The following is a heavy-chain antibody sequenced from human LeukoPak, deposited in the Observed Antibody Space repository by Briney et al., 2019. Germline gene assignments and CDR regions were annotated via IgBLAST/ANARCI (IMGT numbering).Heavy chain of an antibody. CDR2: INPYSGGT. CDR3: ARWGLVAPGTYYYYMDV. D-gene: IGHD2-2*01. J-gene: IGHJ6*03. V-gene: IGHV1-18*01. CDR1: GYTFTNYG. Sequence: ASVKVSCKASGYTFTNYGVTWVRQAPGQGLEWMGGINPYSGGTHYAQNLQDRLTMTTDTSTSMAFMELRSLRPDDTAVYFCARWGLVAPGTYYYYMDVWGRGTTVTVSS.